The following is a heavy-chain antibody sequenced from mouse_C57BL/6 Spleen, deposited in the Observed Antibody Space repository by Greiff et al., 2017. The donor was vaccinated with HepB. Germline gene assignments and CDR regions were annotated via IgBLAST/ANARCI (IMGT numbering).Heavy chain of an antibody. Sequence: VQLQESGPGLVQPSQSLSITCTVSGFSLTSYGVHWVRQSPGKGLEWLGVIWSGGSTDYNAAFISRLSISKDNSKSQVFFKMNSLQADDTAIYYCARGGFSYWYFDVWGTGTTVTVSS. CDR3: ARGGFSYWYFDV. J-gene: IGHJ1*03. D-gene: IGHD6-2*01. V-gene: IGHV2-2*01. CDR2: IWSGGST. CDR1: GFSLTSYG.